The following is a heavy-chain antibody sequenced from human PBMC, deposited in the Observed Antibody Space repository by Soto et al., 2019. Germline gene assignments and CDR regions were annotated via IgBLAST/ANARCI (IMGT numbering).Heavy chain of an antibody. CDR2: ITGSGRRT. J-gene: IGHJ4*02. CDR3: VKERGYSDGGD. D-gene: IGHD5-18*01. Sequence: EVQLLESGGGLVQPGGSLRLSCAASGFTFSSYDMSWVRQPPGKGLEWVSAITGSGRRTYYADSVKGRFTISRDNSRNTIYLQMNSLRAEDTAVYYCVKERGYSDGGDWGQGTRVTVSS. CDR1: GFTFSSYD. V-gene: IGHV3-23*01.